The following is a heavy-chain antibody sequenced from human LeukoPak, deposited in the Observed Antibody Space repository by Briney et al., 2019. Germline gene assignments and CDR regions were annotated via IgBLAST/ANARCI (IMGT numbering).Heavy chain of an antibody. V-gene: IGHV3-53*01. CDR1: GGSISSYY. CDR2: IYSGGST. Sequence: ETLSLTCTVSGGSISSYYWSWVRQAPGKGLEWVSVIYSGGSTYYADSVKGRFTISRDNSKNTLYLQMNSLRAEDTAVYYCARDIFDSSGYYYEGNAFDIWGQGTMVTVSS. CDR3: ARDIFDSSGYYYEGNAFDI. J-gene: IGHJ3*02. D-gene: IGHD3-22*01.